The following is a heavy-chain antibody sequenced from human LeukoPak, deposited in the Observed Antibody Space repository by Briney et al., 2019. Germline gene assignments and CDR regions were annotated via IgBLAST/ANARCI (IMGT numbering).Heavy chain of an antibody. CDR2: INPSDGTT. D-gene: IGHD2-15*01. J-gene: IGHJ4*02. CDR1: GYTFTSYY. V-gene: IGHV1-46*01. Sequence: GASVKVSCKASGYTFTSYYMQWVRQAPGQGLEWMVIINPSDGTTYYIQKFQGRVTITRDRSTSTVYMELSSLRSGDTAIYYCARVFCGGGTCYSRGLIDSWGQGTLVTVSS. CDR3: ARVFCGGGTCYSRGLIDS.